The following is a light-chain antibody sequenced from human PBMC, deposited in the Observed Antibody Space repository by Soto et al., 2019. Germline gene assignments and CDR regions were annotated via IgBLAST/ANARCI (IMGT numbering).Light chain of an antibody. CDR3: MQALQAPWT. CDR1: QSLLHTNGYKY. Sequence: EIVMTQSPLSLPVTPGEPASISCRSSQSLLHTNGYKYLDWYLQKPGQSPQLLIYMGSNRASGVTDRFSGSGSGSDFTLKINRVEAEDVGVYYCMQALQAPWTFGQGTKVEIK. J-gene: IGKJ1*01. V-gene: IGKV2-28*01. CDR2: MGS.